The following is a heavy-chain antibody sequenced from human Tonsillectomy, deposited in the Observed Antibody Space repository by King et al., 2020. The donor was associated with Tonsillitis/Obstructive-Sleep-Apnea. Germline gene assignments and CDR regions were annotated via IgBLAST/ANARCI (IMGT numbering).Heavy chain of an antibody. CDR2: ISGSSDYI. CDR3: AREGPGSGYFDY. J-gene: IGHJ4*02. CDR1: GFTFSNYG. D-gene: IGHD3-10*01. V-gene: IGHV3-21*01. Sequence: VQLVESGGGLVKPGGSLRVSCAASGFTFSNYGMNWVRQAPGKGLEWVSSISGSSDYIYYADSGKGRFTISRDNAKNSLNLQMNSLRAEDTAVYYCAREGPGSGYFDYWGRGTLVTVSS.